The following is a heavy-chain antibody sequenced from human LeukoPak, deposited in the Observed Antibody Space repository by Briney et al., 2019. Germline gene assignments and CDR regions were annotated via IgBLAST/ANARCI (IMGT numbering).Heavy chain of an antibody. Sequence: PGGTLRLSCAASGFTVSSNEMSWVRQAPGKGLEWVSSISGGSTYYADSRKGRFTISRDNSKNTLHLQMNSLRAEDTAVYYCKKDTEPGIAAAEQFDPWGQGTLVTVSS. D-gene: IGHD6-13*01. CDR1: GFTVSSNE. CDR2: ISGGST. CDR3: KKDTEPGIAAAEQFDP. V-gene: IGHV3-38-3*01. J-gene: IGHJ5*02.